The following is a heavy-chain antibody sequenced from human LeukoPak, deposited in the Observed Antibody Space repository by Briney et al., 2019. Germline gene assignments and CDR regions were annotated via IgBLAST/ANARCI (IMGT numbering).Heavy chain of an antibody. J-gene: IGHJ5*02. CDR3: ARHEAADWFDP. CDR1: GGSITSSTYY. CDR2: INYSGNT. Sequence: PSETLSLTCSVSGGSITSSTYYWAWIRQPPGKGLEWIAGINYSGNTKYNPSLQSRLTMSVDTSKKQFSLKLTSVTAADTAVYYCARHEAADWFDPWGQGTLVTVSS. V-gene: IGHV4-39*01.